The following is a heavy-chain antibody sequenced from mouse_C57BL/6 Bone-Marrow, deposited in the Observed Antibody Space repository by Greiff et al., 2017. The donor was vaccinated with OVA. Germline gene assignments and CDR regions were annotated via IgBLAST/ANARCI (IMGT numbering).Heavy chain of an antibody. Sequence: EVQLVESGGGLVKPGGSLKLSCAASGFTFSDYGMHWVRQAPEKGLEWVAYISSGSSTIYYADTVKGRFTISRDNAKNTLFLQMTSLRSEDTAMDYCATTGNYAMDYWGQGTSVTVSS. J-gene: IGHJ4*01. CDR3: ATTGNYAMDY. CDR1: GFTFSDYG. V-gene: IGHV5-17*01. D-gene: IGHD4-1*02. CDR2: ISSGSSTI.